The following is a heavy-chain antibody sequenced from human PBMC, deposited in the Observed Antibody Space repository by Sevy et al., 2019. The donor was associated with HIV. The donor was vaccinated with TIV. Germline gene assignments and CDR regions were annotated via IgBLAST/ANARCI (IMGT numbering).Heavy chain of an antibody. Sequence: GGSLRLSCTASGFTFGDYAMSWVRQAPGKGLEWVGFIRSKAYGGTTEYAASVKGRFTISRDDSKSIAYLQMNSLKTVDTAVYYCTRVAIEKTYYDFWSGYYNSGFLGEFDYWGQGTLVTVSS. J-gene: IGHJ4*02. CDR3: TRVAIEKTYYDFWSGYYNSGFLGEFDY. D-gene: IGHD3-3*01. V-gene: IGHV3-49*04. CDR1: GFTFGDYA. CDR2: IRSKAYGGTT.